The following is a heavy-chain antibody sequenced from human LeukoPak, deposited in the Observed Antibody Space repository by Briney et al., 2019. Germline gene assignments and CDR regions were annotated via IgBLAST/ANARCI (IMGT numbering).Heavy chain of an antibody. CDR2: INPNSGGT. D-gene: IGHD3-9*01. CDR1: GYTFTGYY. Sequence: ASVKVSCKASGYTFTGYYMHWVRQAPGQGLEWMGWINPNSGGTNYAQKFQGRVTMTRDTSISTAYMELSRLRSDDTAVYCCARGSWLFPYYYGMDVWGQGTTVTVSS. J-gene: IGHJ6*02. CDR3: ARGSWLFPYYYGMDV. V-gene: IGHV1-2*02.